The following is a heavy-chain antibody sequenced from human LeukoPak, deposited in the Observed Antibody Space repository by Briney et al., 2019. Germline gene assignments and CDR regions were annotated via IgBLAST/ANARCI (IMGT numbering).Heavy chain of an antibody. CDR3: SKKGQNGDYGKPD. CDR2: ISSSSSYI. Sequence: PGGSLRLSCAASGFTFSSYSMNWVRQAPGKGLEWVSSISSSSSYIYYAASVKGRFTISRDNSRSTLYLQMNSLRADDTAVYYCSKKGQNGDYGKPDWGQGTLVTVSS. J-gene: IGHJ4*02. CDR1: GFTFSSYS. D-gene: IGHD4-17*01. V-gene: IGHV3-21*04.